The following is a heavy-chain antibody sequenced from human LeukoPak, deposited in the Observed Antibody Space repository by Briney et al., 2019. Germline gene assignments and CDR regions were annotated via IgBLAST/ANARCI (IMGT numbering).Heavy chain of an antibody. CDR3: TTLNRSRWSYITYYFDY. CDR1: GGSFTNAW. J-gene: IGHJ4*02. V-gene: IGHV3-15*01. Sequence: PGGSLRLSCAVSGGSFTNAWMSWVRQAPGKGVEWVGHIKSRSDGGSTDYAAPLRGRFTISRDDSKNTLYLHMNSLETEDTALYYCTTLNRSRWSYITYYFDYWGQGTLVTVSS. CDR2: IKSRSDGGST. D-gene: IGHD2-15*01.